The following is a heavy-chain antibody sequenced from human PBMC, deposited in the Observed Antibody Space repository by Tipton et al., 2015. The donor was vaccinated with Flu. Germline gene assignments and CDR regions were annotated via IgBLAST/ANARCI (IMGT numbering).Heavy chain of an antibody. CDR2: IYYSGST. V-gene: IGHV4-39*01. D-gene: IGHD3-3*01. CDR3: ARLAMGIFGVVSLLGVFDP. J-gene: IGHJ5*02. CDR1: GGSISSSSYY. Sequence: TLSLTCSVSGGSISSSSYYWGWIRQPPGKGLEWIGNIYYSGSTYYNPSLKSRVTISVDTSKNQFSLKLSSVTAADTAVYFCARLAMGIFGVVSLLGVFDPWGQGILVTVSS.